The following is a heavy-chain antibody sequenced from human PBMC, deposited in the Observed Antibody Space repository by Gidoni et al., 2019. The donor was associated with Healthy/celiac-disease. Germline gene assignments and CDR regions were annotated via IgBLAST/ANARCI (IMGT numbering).Heavy chain of an antibody. Sequence: QVQLVESGGGVVQPGRSLRLSCAASGFTFSSYGMHWVRQAPGKGLECVAVISYDGSNKYYADSVKGRFTISRDNSKNTLYLQMNSLRAEDTAVYYCARTRLWFGELLDAFDIWGQGTMVTVSS. CDR1: GFTFSSYG. CDR3: ARTRLWFGELLDAFDI. V-gene: IGHV3-30*03. J-gene: IGHJ3*02. D-gene: IGHD3-10*01. CDR2: ISYDGSNK.